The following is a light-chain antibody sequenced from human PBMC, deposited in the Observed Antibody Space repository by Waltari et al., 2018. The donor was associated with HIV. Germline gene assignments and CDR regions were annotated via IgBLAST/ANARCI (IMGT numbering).Light chain of an antibody. V-gene: IGLV1-44*01. J-gene: IGLJ3*02. Sequence: QSVLTQPPSASGTPGQRVTIPCSGSSSNIGRYTVNWYQQLPGTAPKLLIYSNNQRPSGVPDRFTGSKSGTSASLAISGLQSEDEADYYCAAWDDSLNGWVFGGGTKLTVL. CDR3: AAWDDSLNGWV. CDR2: SNN. CDR1: SSNIGRYT.